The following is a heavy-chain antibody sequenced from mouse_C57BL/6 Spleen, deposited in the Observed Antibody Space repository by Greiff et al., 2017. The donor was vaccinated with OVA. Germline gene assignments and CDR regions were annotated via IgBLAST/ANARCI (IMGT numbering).Heavy chain of an antibody. CDR2: IYPGSGST. J-gene: IGHJ2*01. V-gene: IGHV1-55*01. D-gene: IGHD3-2*02. Sequence: QVQLKQPRAELVKPGASVKMSCKASGYTFTSYWITWVKQRPGQGLEWIGDIYPGSGSTNYNEKFKSKATLTVDTSSSTAYMQLSSLTSEDSAVYYCARETDSSGFFDYWGQGTTLTVSS. CDR3: ARETDSSGFFDY. CDR1: GYTFTSYW.